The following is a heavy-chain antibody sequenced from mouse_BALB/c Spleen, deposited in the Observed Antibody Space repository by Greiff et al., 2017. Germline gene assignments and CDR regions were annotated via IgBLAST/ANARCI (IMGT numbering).Heavy chain of an antibody. CDR3: ARAYYRYDWYFDV. CDR2: ISSGGSYT. D-gene: IGHD2-14*01. Sequence: EVKLEESGGGLVKPGGSLKLSCAASGFTFSSYAMSWVRQSPEKRLEWVAEISSGGSYTYYPDTVTGRFTISRDNAKNTLYLEMSSLRSEDTAMYYCARAYYRYDWYFDVWGAGTTVTVSS. J-gene: IGHJ1*01. V-gene: IGHV5-9-4*01. CDR1: GFTFSSYA.